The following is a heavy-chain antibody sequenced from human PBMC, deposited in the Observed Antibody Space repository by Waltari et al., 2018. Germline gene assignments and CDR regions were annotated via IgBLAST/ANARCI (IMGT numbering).Heavy chain of an antibody. CDR1: GGSFSGYY. Sequence: QVQLQQWGAGLLKPSETLSLTCAVYGGSFSGYYWSWIRQPPGKGLEWIGEINHSGSTNYNPSLKSRVTISVDTSKNQFSLKLSSVTATDTAVYYCARGQGIWGTIFGVTYNWFDPWGQGTLVTVSS. V-gene: IGHV4-34*01. D-gene: IGHD3-3*01. J-gene: IGHJ5*02. CDR3: ARGQGIWGTIFGVTYNWFDP. CDR2: INHSGST.